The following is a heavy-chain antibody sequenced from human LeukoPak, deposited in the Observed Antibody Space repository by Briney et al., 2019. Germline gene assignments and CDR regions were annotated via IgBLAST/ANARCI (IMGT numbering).Heavy chain of an antibody. CDR3: ARSRLGYSNFDF. J-gene: IGHJ4*02. D-gene: IGHD4-11*01. CDR1: GFSVSSNY. CDR2: IYGGGGP. V-gene: IGHV3-53*01. Sequence: GGSLRLSCAASGFSVSSNYMHWVRQAPGKGLEWVSVIYGGGGPDYADSVKGRLTISRDTSTNTVYLQMKSLRAEDTADYYCARSRLGYSNFDFWGQGALVTVSS.